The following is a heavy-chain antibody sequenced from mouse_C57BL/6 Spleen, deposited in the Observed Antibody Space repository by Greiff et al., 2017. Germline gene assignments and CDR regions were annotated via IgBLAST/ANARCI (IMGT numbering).Heavy chain of an antibody. CDR2: INPNYGTT. D-gene: IGHD1-1*01. Sequence: VQLQQSGPELVKPGASVKISCKASGYSFTDYNMNWVKQSNGKSLEWIGVINPNYGTTSYNQKFKGKATLTVDQSSSTAYMQLNSLTSEDSADYYGARSSGSRYWYFDVWGTGTTVTVSS. CDR3: ARSSGSRYWYFDV. V-gene: IGHV1-39*01. J-gene: IGHJ1*03. CDR1: GYSFTDYN.